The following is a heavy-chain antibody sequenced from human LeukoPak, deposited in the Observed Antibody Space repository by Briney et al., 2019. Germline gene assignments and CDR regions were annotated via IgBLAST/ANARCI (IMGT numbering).Heavy chain of an antibody. CDR2: ISSSSSTI. D-gene: IGHD1-26*01. CDR1: GFTFSSYS. CDR3: ARGGWELQSIFDY. V-gene: IGHV3-48*04. J-gene: IGHJ4*02. Sequence: GGSLRLSCAASGFTFSSYSMNWVRQAPGKGLEWVSYISSSSSTIYYVDSVKGRFTISRDNAKNSLYLQMNSLRLEDTAFYFCARGGWELQSIFDYWGQGTLVTVSS.